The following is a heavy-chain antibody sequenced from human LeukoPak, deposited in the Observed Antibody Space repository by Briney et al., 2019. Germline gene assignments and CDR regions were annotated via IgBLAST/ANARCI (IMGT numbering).Heavy chain of an antibody. J-gene: IGHJ5*02. Sequence: ASETLSLTCTVSGGSISSYYWSWIRQPPGKGLEWIGYIYYSVSTNYNPSLKSRVTISVDTSKNQFSLKLSSVTAADTAVYYCARLGYYDILTGRGGNWFDPWGQGTLVTVSS. D-gene: IGHD3-9*01. CDR2: IYYSVST. V-gene: IGHV4-59*08. CDR1: GGSISSYY. CDR3: ARLGYYDILTGRGGNWFDP.